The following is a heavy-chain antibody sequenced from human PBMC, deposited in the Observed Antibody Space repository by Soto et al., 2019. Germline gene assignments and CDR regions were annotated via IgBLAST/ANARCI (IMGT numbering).Heavy chain of an antibody. CDR2: IKSKADGGTT. CDR3: TTDPYFYDSSGYSS. Sequence: EVQLLESGGGLVQPGGSLRLSCAASGFTFINAWMSWVRQAPGKGLEWVGRIKSKADGGTTDYAAPVKGRFTISRDDSKNTLYLQMNILKTEDTAVYYCTTDPYFYDSSGYSSWGQGTLVTVSS. D-gene: IGHD3-22*01. J-gene: IGHJ5*02. V-gene: IGHV3-15*01. CDR1: GFTFINAW.